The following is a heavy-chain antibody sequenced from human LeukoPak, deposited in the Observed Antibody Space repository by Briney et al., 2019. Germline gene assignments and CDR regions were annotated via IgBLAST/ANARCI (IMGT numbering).Heavy chain of an antibody. D-gene: IGHD3-22*01. CDR3: ARRKDSSGSIYDY. CDR2: IIPIFGTA. Sequence: SVKVSCKASRGTFSSYAISWVRQAPGQGLEWMGGIIPIFGTANYAQKFQGRVTITADESTSTAYMELSSLRSEDTAVYYCARRKDSSGSIYDYWGQGTLVTVSS. J-gene: IGHJ4*02. CDR1: RGTFSSYA. V-gene: IGHV1-69*13.